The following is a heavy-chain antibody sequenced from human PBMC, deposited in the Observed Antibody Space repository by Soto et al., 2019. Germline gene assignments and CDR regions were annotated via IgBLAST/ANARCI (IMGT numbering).Heavy chain of an antibody. CDR2: IIPILGIA. CDR1: GGTFSSYT. D-gene: IGHD4-17*01. CDR3: APDYGEYGGFDY. Sequence: QVQLVQSGAEVKKPGSSVKVSCKASGGTFSSYTISWVRQAPGQGLEWMGRIIPILGIANYAQKFQGRVTITADKSTSTAYMELSSLRSEDTAVYYCAPDYGEYGGFDYWGQGTLVTVSS. J-gene: IGHJ4*02. V-gene: IGHV1-69*02.